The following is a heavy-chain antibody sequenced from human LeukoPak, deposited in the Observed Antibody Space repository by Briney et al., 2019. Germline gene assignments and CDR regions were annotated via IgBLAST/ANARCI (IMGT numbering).Heavy chain of an antibody. V-gene: IGHV4-34*01. CDR3: ARGRATTDYYGSGGHWFDP. Sequence: SETLSLTCAVYGGSFSGYYWSWIRQPPGKGLEWIGEINHSGSTNYNPSLKSRVTISVDTSKNQFSLKLSSVTAADTAVYYCARGRATTDYYGSGGHWFDPWGQGTLVTVSS. D-gene: IGHD3-10*01. J-gene: IGHJ5*02. CDR1: GGSFSGYY. CDR2: INHSGST.